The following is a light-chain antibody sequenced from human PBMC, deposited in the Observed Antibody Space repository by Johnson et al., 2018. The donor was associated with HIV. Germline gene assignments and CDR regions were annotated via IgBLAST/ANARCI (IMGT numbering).Light chain of an antibody. J-gene: IGLJ1*01. CDR3: GTWDSSLSAGYV. V-gene: IGLV1-51*01. CDR1: SSNIGNNY. CDR2: ENN. Sequence: QSVLTQSPSVSAAPGQKVTISCSGSSSNIGNNYVSWYQQLPGTAPKLIIYENNKRPSGIPDRFSGSKSGTSATLGINGLQTGDEADYYCGTWDSSLSAGYVFGTGTKVTVL.